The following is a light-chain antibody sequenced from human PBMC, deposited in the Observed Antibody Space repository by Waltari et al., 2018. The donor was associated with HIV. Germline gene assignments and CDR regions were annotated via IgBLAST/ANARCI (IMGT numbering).Light chain of an antibody. CDR3: SSYTSSSTVV. CDR2: DVS. J-gene: IGLJ2*01. CDR1: SSDVGAYNY. Sequence: QSALTQPASVSGSPGQSITISCTGTSSDVGAYNYVSWYQLHPGKAPKLMIYDVSNRPSGVSDRFSGSESANTASLTISGLQAEDEAHYYRSSYTSSSTVVFGGGTKLTVL. V-gene: IGLV2-14*03.